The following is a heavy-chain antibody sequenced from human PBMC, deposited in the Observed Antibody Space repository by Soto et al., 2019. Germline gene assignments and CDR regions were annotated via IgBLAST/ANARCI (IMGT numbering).Heavy chain of an antibody. J-gene: IGHJ4*02. V-gene: IGHV1-24*01. CDR1: GYTLTELS. D-gene: IGHD1-7*01. CDR2: FDPEDGET. CDR3: ATDITAYNWNYEH. Sequence: VASVKVSCKVSGYTLTELSMHWVRQAPGKGLEWMGGFDPEDGETIYAQKFQGRVTMTEDTSTDTAYMELSSPRSEDTAVYYCATDITAYNWNYEHWGQGTLVTVSS.